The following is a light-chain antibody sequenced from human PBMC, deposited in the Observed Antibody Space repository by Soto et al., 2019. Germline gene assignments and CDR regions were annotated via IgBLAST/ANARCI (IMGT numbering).Light chain of an antibody. V-gene: IGKV3-15*01. CDR3: QQYNNWPLT. Sequence: EIVMTQSPATLSLSPGEGATLSCRASLSISTNLAWYQQKPGQAPRLLMFGASTRATGIPDRFSGSGSGTDFTLTISGLQAEDFAVYYCQQYNNWPLTFGGGTKVEIK. CDR2: GAS. CDR1: LSISTN. J-gene: IGKJ4*01.